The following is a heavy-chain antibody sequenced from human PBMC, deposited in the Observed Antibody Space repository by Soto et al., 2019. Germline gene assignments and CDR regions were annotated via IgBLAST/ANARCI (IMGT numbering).Heavy chain of an antibody. J-gene: IGHJ6*02. V-gene: IGHV4-31*03. CDR1: GGSISSGGYY. D-gene: IGHD5-18*01. CDR3: ASREYSYGFSLGMDV. CDR2: IYYSGST. Sequence: QVQLQESGPGLVKPSQTLSLTCTVSGGSISSGGYYWSWIRQHPGKGLEWIGYIYYSGSTYYNPSLKSRVTISVDTSKNPFSLKLSSVTAADTAVYYCASREYSYGFSLGMDVWGQGTTVTVSS.